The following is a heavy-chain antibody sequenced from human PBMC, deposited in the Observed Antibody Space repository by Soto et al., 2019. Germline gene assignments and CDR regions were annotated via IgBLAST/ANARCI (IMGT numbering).Heavy chain of an antibody. D-gene: IGHD1-1*01. V-gene: IGHV1-69*06. CDR3: AKGRGRYNKGLQKTFDS. CDR2: IIPIFDSP. CDR1: GGSFSTYA. Sequence: ASVKVSCKASGGSFSTYAFSWVRQAPGHGLEWMGGIIPIFDSPYYAQNFQGRVTIAADRSTSTVYMELSSLTPEDTAIYYCAKGRGRYNKGLQKTFDSWGQGSLVTVSS. J-gene: IGHJ4*02.